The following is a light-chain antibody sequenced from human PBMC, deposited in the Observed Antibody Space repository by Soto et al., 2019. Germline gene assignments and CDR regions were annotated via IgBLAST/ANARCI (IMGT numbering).Light chain of an antibody. Sequence: DIKMSQSPSSLFAYVGDRVTITCQATQDINIYLNWYQQKPGKAPNLLIYDASNLEIGVPSRFSGSGSGTHFTFTISSLQTEDIGTYYCQQYDILPITFGRGTRLENK. CDR1: QDINIY. CDR2: DAS. J-gene: IGKJ5*01. V-gene: IGKV1-33*01. CDR3: QQYDILPIT.